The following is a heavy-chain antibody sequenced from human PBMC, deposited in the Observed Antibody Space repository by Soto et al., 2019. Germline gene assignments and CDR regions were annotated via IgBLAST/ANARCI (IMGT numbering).Heavy chain of an antibody. D-gene: IGHD3-22*01. V-gene: IGHV1-69*13. CDR3: AVAYYYDSSGYQRTYYYGMDV. Sequence: SVKVSCKASGGTFSSYAISWVRQAPGQGLEWMGGIIPIFGTANYAQKFQGRVTITADESTSTAYMELSSLRSEDTAVYYCAVAYYYDSSGYQRTYYYGMDVWGQGTTVTVSS. J-gene: IGHJ6*02. CDR1: GGTFSSYA. CDR2: IIPIFGTA.